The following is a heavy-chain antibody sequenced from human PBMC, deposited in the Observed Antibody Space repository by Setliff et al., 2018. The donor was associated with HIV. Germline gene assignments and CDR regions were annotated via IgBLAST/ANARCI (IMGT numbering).Heavy chain of an antibody. Sequence: PSETLSLTCAVYGGAFTGNYWGWIRQPPGKGLEWIGEIQISGSTDSNPSLMSRVTMSLDASKNQFSLRLISVTPADTGVYYCARVNGIELSVHYYFMDVWGKGTTVTVSS. V-gene: IGHV4-34*01. CDR1: GGAFTGNY. D-gene: IGHD1-7*01. CDR3: ARVNGIELSVHYYFMDV. J-gene: IGHJ6*03. CDR2: IQISGST.